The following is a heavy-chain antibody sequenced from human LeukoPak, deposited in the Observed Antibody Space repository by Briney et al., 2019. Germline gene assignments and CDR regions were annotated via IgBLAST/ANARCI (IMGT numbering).Heavy chain of an antibody. D-gene: IGHD6-6*01. CDR1: GGSISTYY. V-gene: IGHV4-4*09. J-gene: IGHJ4*02. CDR2: IHASGPT. CDR3: ARHDAGIAARPFDN. Sequence: PSETLSLTCTVSGGSISTYYWSWIRRPPGKGLEWIAYIHASGPTNYNPSLKSRITISVDTSKNQFSLKLSSVTAADTAVYYCARHDAGIAARPFDNWGQGTLVTVSS.